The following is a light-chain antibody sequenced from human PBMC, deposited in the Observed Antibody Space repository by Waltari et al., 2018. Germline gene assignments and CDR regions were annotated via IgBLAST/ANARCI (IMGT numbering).Light chain of an antibody. CDR1: KLEDKN. CDR3: QAWDSISDVV. Sequence: YELTQPPSVSVSPGQTVSITCSGGKLEDKNVCWYQQKTGQSPVLVMHQDSRRPSGIPERFSGSSSGNTATLTISGTQAMDEADYYCQAWDSISDVVFGGGTRLTVL. CDR2: QDS. J-gene: IGLJ2*01. V-gene: IGLV3-1*01.